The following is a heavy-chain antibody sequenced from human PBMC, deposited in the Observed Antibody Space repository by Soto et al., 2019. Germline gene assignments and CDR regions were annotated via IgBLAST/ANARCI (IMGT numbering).Heavy chain of an antibody. Sequence: GGSLRLSCAASGFTFSSYAMSWVRQAPGKGLEWVSAISGSGGSTYYADSVKGRFTISRDNSKDTLYLQMNSLRAEDTAVYYCAKSLLVLRYFDWLSGSGGMDVWGQGTTVTVSS. V-gene: IGHV3-23*01. J-gene: IGHJ6*02. CDR3: AKSLLVLRYFDWLSGSGGMDV. D-gene: IGHD3-9*01. CDR2: ISGSGGST. CDR1: GFTFSSYA.